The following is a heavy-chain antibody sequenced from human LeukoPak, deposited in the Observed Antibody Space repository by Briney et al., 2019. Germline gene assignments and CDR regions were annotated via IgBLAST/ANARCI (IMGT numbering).Heavy chain of an antibody. CDR1: GCTFTSYY. D-gene: IGHD6-13*01. CDR2: INPSGGST. J-gene: IGHJ4*02. V-gene: IGHV1-46*01. CDR3: ARGQILLAAAGPFDY. Sequence: ASVKVSCKASGCTFTSYYMHWVRQAPGQGLEWMGIINPSGGSTGYAQKFQGRVTMTRDTSTSTVYMELSSLRSEDTAVYYCARGQILLAAAGPFDYWGQGTLVTVSS.